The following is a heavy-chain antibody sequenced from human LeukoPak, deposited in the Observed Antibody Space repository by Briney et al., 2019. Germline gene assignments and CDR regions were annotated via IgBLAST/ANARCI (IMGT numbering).Heavy chain of an antibody. V-gene: IGHV3-66*01. CDR2: IYSGGST. J-gene: IGHJ4*02. CDR3: ARANYYDGPGDY. Sequence: GGSLRLSCAASGFTVSSNYMSWVRQAPGKGLEWVSVIYSGGSTYYADSVKGRFTISRDNSKNTLYLQMNSLRAEDTAVYYCARANYYDGPGDYWGQGTLVTVSS. CDR1: GFTVSSNY. D-gene: IGHD3-22*01.